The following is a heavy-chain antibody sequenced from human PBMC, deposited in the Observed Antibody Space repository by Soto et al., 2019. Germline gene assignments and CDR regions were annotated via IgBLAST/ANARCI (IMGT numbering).Heavy chain of an antibody. V-gene: IGHV4-4*02. J-gene: IGHJ4*02. CDR3: ARDLGEQQLVLDY. CDR2: IYHSGST. Sequence: PSETLSLTCAVSGGSISSSNWWSWVRQPPGKGLEWIGEIYHSGSTNYNPSLKSRVTTSVDKSKNQFSLKLSSVTAADTAVYYCARDLGEQQLVLDYWGQGTLVTVSS. CDR1: GGSISSSNW. D-gene: IGHD6-13*01.